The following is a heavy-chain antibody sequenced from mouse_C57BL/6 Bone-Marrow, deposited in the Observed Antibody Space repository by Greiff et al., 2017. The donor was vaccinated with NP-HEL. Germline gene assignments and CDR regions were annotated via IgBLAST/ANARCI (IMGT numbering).Heavy chain of an antibody. V-gene: IGHV2-2*01. CDR1: GFSLTSYG. CDR2: IWSGGST. J-gene: IGHJ1*03. D-gene: IGHD2-3*01. CDR3: ARNGWLLPYWYFDV. Sequence: VKLQESGPGLVQPSQGLSITCTVSGFSLTSYGVHWVRQSPGKGLEWLGVIWSGGSTDDNAAFISSLSISKDNSKSQVFFKMNSLQADDTAIYYCARNGWLLPYWYFDVWGTGTTVTVSS.